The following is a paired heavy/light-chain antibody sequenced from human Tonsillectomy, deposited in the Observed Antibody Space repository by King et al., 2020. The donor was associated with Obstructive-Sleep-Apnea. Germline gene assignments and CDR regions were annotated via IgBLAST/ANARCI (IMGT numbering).Heavy chain of an antibody. V-gene: IGHV3-7*01. CDR3: ARGYYYGSGGDY. J-gene: IGHJ4*02. CDR2: IDQYGTEK. D-gene: IGHD3-10*01. Sequence: EVQLVESGGDLVQPGGSLRLSCVDSESTFSNNWMIWIRQAPGKGLEWVANIDQYGTEKFYVGSVRGRFTISRDNTKNSVHLQMNSLRAEDTAVYYCARGYYYGSGGDYWGQGTLVTVSS. CDR1: ESTFSNNW.
Light chain of an antibody. CDR2: DDH. J-gene: IGLJ2*01. V-gene: IGLV1-44*01. Sequence: QSVLTQPPSASGTPGQRVTISCSGSRSNIGTNTVNWYQQLPGTAPKLLISDDHQRPSGVPDRFSGSKAGTSASLAITGLQSEDEADYYCATWDGRLYNVIFGGGTKLTVL. CDR3: ATWDGRLYNVI. CDR1: RSNIGTNT.